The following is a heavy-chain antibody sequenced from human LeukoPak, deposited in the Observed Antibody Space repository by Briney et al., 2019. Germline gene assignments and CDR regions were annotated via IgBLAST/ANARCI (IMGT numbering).Heavy chain of an antibody. D-gene: IGHD2-15*01. V-gene: IGHV3-30-3*01. J-gene: IGHJ6*02. Sequence: GGSLRLSCAASGFTFSSYAMHWVRRAPGKGLEWVAVISYDGSNKYYADSVKGRFTISRDNSKNTLYLQMNSLRAEDTAVYYCARAPRGAPPFYYYYGMDVWGQGTTVTVSS. CDR3: ARAPRGAPPFYYYYGMDV. CDR2: ISYDGSNK. CDR1: GFTFSSYA.